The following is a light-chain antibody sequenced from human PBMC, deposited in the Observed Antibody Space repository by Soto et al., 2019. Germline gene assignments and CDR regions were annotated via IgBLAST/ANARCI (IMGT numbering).Light chain of an antibody. J-gene: IGLJ2*01. CDR3: SSYAGSNNVV. CDR1: SSDVGHYDY. Sequence: QSALTQPASVSGSPGQSITISCTGTSSDVGHYDYVSWYQQHPGKVPKLIISEVTTRPSGVSDRFSGSKSGNTASLTVSGLQAEDDSDYYCSSYAGSNNVVFGGGTKLTVL. V-gene: IGLV2-14*01. CDR2: EVT.